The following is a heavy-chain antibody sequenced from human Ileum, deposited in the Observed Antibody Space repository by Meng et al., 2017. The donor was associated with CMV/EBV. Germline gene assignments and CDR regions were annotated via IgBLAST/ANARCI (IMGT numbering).Heavy chain of an antibody. CDR2: INHVGRT. D-gene: IGHD3-16*02. CDR3: ARGLFRYPAYFDL. J-gene: IGHJ4*02. Sequence: VQLQQWGAGLLKPSETLSLTCAVYGGSLRGHYCNWIRQSPGNGLQWIAEINHVGRTNSNPSLANRVTISQDTSKNQCSLKLNSVTVADSAVYYCARGLFRYPAYFDLWGQGTLVTVSS. CDR1: GGSLRGHY. V-gene: IGHV4-34*01.